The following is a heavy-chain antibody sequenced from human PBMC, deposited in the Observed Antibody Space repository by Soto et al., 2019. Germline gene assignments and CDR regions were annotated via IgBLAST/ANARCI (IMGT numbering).Heavy chain of an antibody. CDR3: TTDLRLYDYGDYAIDY. Sequence: GGSLRLSCAASGFTFSNAWMSWVRQAPGKGLEWVGRIKSKTDGGTTDYAAPVKGRFTISRDDSKNTLYLQMNSLKTEDTAVYYCTTDLRLYDYGDYAIDYWGQGTLVTVSS. D-gene: IGHD4-17*01. V-gene: IGHV3-15*01. J-gene: IGHJ4*02. CDR1: GFTFSNAW. CDR2: IKSKTDGGTT.